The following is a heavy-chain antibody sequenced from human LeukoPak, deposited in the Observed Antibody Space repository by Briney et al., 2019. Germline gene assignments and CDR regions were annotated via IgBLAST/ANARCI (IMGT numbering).Heavy chain of an antibody. D-gene: IGHD4-11*01. J-gene: IGHJ4*02. V-gene: IGHV1-46*01. CDR1: GYTXTNYF. CDR3: ARDYSNARAFDY. CDR2: INPSGGST. Sequence: ASVKVSCKASGYTXTNYFIHWVRQAPGQGLEWMGIINPSGGSTSYAQKFQGTVTMTRDTSTNTVYTELSSLRSEDTAVYYCARDYSNARAFDYWGQGTLVTVSS.